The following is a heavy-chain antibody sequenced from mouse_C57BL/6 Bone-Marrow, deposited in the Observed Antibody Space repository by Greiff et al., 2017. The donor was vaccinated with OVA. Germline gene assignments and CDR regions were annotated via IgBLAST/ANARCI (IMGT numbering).Heavy chain of an antibody. CDR1: GFSLTSYG. CDR2: IWSGGST. V-gene: IGHV2-2*01. Sequence: QVQLKQSGPGLVQPSQSLSITCTVSGFSLTSYGVHWVRQSPGKGLEWLGVIWSGGSTDYNAAFISRLSISKDNSKSKVFFKMNSLQADDTAIYYCARGRNWYFDVWGTGTTVTVSS. J-gene: IGHJ1*03. CDR3: ARGRNWYFDV.